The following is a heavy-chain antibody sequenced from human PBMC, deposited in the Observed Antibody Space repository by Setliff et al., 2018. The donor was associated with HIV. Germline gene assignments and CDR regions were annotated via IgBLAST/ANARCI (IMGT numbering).Heavy chain of an antibody. J-gene: IGHJ4*02. CDR1: GGSIRGYY. CDR3: ARQVSIPGVAITPVDN. V-gene: IGHV4-59*08. Sequence: SETLSLTCTVSGGSIRGYYWSWIRQPPGKGLEWMGYVFYTGFAAYNPSLKSRLTISVDTSKSQFSLRLTSVTAADTAIYYCARQVSIPGVAITPVDNWGQGTLVTAPQ. D-gene: IGHD5-12*01. CDR2: VFYTGFA.